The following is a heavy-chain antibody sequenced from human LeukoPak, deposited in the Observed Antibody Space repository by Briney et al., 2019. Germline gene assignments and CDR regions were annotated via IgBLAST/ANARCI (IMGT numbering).Heavy chain of an antibody. CDR3: VITEYGGNAPFAH. D-gene: IGHD4-23*01. V-gene: IGHV3-21*01. Sequence: GGSLRLSCAVSGFTLSSYSMNWVRQAPGKGLEWVSSFGSSNSYIYYADSVKGRFTISRDNAKNALDLQMDSLKVDDTAVYYCVITEYGGNAPFAHWGQGTLVTVSS. CDR1: GFTLSSYS. J-gene: IGHJ4*02. CDR2: FGSSNSYI.